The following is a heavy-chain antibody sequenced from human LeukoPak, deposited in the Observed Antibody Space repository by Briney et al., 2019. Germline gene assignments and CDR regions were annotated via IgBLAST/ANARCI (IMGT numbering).Heavy chain of an antibody. V-gene: IGHV3-74*01. CDR1: GFTFSSYW. J-gene: IGHJ6*04. CDR2: VNSDGNIT. CDR3: ARRGLVPAFDI. D-gene: IGHD2-2*01. Sequence: GGSLRLSCAASGFTFSSYWMHWVRQAPGKGLVWLSRVNSDGNITTYADSVRGRFTISRDNAKNTLYLQMNSLRAEDTAVYYCARRGLVPAFDIWGKGTTVIVSS.